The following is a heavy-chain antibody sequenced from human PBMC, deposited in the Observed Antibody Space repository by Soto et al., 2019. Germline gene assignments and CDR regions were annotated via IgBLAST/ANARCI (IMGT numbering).Heavy chain of an antibody. V-gene: IGHV3-74*01. D-gene: IGHD6-19*01. Sequence: EVQLVESGGGLVQPGGSLRLSCAASGFTFSSYWMHWVRQAPGKGLVWVSRINSDGSSTSYADSVKGRFTISRDNAKNTLHLQMNSLRAEDTAVYYCARDSSGWYYYYYYYGMDVWGQGTTVTVSS. CDR1: GFTFSSYW. CDR2: INSDGSST. CDR3: ARDSSGWYYYYYYYGMDV. J-gene: IGHJ6*02.